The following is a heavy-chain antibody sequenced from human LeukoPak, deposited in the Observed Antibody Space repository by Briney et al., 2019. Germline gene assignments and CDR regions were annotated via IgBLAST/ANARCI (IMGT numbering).Heavy chain of an antibody. J-gene: IGHJ4*02. Sequence: ASVKVSCKASGYTFTSYGISWVRQAPGQGLEWMGWISAYNGNTNYAQKLQGRVTMTTDTSTSTAYMELRSLRSDNTAVYYCARDIVVVTAIPLDYWGQGTLVTVSS. CDR1: GYTFTSYG. CDR3: ARDIVVVTAIPLDY. V-gene: IGHV1-18*01. CDR2: ISAYNGNT. D-gene: IGHD2-21*02.